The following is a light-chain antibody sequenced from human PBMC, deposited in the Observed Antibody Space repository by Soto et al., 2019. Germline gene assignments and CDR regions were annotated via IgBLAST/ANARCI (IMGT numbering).Light chain of an antibody. CDR1: QTISTS. CDR3: QHSFSTPRT. Sequence: DIQITQSPSSLSSSVGDRVTITCRASQTISTSINWDQQKQGPAPKPLIYGAARLQRGVPSRFSGSGTGTDITLTISSLQLEDFGTDYCQHSFSTPRTFGQGTKVDIK. CDR2: GAA. J-gene: IGKJ1*01. V-gene: IGKV1-39*01.